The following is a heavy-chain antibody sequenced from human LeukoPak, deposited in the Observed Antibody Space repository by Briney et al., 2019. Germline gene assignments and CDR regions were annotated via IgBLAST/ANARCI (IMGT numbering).Heavy chain of an antibody. V-gene: IGHV6-1*01. CDR2: TYSRSNRFN. CDR1: GDSVSSKSAS. Sequence: SQTLSLTCAISGDSVSSKSASWNWIRQSPSRGLEWLGRTYSRSNRFNDYAVSVRGRITVSPDTSRNQFSLHLTSVTPDDTAVYYCARGTGSRDQWGQGILVTVSS. D-gene: IGHD1-26*01. CDR3: ARGTGSRDQ. J-gene: IGHJ4*02.